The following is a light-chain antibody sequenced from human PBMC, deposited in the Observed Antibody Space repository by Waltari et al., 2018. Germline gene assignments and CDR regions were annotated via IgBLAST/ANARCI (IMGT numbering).Light chain of an antibody. V-gene: IGKV3-15*01. CDR1: QGVSSN. J-gene: IGKJ3*01. CDR2: GAS. Sequence: EIVMTQSPATLSVSPGERATLSCRASQGVSSNLAWYQQNPGQTPRLLIYGASTRATGVPARFSGSGSGTEFTLTISSLQSEDFAVYYCQQYNNWPPLFTFGPGTKVDIK. CDR3: QQYNNWPPLFT.